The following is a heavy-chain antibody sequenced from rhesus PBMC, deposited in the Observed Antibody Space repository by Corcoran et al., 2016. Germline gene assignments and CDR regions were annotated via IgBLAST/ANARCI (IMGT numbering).Heavy chain of an antibody. Sequence: GESGGGLVQSGGSLRLSCAASGFTFSNYWMSWVRQAPGKGLEWVGFIKNKADGGTAAYAESVKGRFTISRDDSKNTLYLQMNSLKTEDTAVYYCTRDFWSHGLDSWDQGVVVTVSS. CDR3: TRDFWSHGLDS. CDR2: IKNKADGGTA. CDR1: GFTFSNYW. J-gene: IGHJ6*01. V-gene: IGHV3S11*01. D-gene: IGHD3-22*01.